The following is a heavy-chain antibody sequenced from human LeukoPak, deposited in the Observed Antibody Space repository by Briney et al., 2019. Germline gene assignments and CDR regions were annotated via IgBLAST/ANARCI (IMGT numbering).Heavy chain of an antibody. D-gene: IGHD1-26*01. J-gene: IGHJ5*02. CDR2: IYHSGHT. CDR1: GDSVSSGGFS. CDR3: ARASKVGAKGWFDP. V-gene: IGHV4-30-2*01. Sequence: SQTLSLTCAVSGDSVSSGGFSWSWIRQPPGKGLEWIGYIYHSGHTYYNPSLKSRVTISVDTSKNQFSLKLSSVTAADTAVYYCARASKVGAKGWFDPWGQGTLVTVSS.